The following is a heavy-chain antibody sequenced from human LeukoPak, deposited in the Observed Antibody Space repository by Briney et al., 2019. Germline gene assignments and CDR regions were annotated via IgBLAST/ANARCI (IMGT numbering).Heavy chain of an antibody. Sequence: PSETLSLTCTVSGGSISSYYWSWIRQPPGKGLEWIGYIYYSGSTYYNPSLKSRVTISVDTSKNQFSLKLSSVTAADTAVYYCARQHPRSYYYDSSGTHLDYWGQGPLVTVSS. CDR3: ARQHPRSYYYDSSGTHLDY. J-gene: IGHJ4*02. CDR2: IYYSGST. CDR1: GGSISSYY. V-gene: IGHV4-59*06. D-gene: IGHD3-22*01.